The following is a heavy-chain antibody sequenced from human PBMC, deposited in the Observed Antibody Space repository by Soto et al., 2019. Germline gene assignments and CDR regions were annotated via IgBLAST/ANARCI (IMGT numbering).Heavy chain of an antibody. J-gene: IGHJ6*02. V-gene: IGHV3-74*01. CDR3: ARDMAPDYDFWSGYYIRYYYYGMDV. D-gene: IGHD3-3*01. Sequence: PGGSLRLSCAASGFTFSSYWMHWVRQAPGKGLVGVSRINSDGSSTSYADSVKGRFTISRDNAKNTLYLQMNSLRAEDTAVYYCARDMAPDYDFWSGYYIRYYYYGMDVWGQGTTVTVSS. CDR1: GFTFSSYW. CDR2: INSDGSST.